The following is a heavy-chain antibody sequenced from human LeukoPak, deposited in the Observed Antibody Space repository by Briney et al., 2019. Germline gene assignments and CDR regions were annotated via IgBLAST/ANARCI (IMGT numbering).Heavy chain of an antibody. CDR2: IYSGGNT. D-gene: IGHD3-10*01. Sequence: GGSLRLSCAASGFTVGSNYMSWVRQAPGKGLEWVSVIYSGGNTYYADSVEGRFTISRDNSKNTLYLQMNSLRAEDAAVYYCARVGGPLVRGVIDYWGQGTLVTVSS. CDR1: GFTVGSNY. CDR3: ARVGGPLVRGVIDY. J-gene: IGHJ4*02. V-gene: IGHV3-66*01.